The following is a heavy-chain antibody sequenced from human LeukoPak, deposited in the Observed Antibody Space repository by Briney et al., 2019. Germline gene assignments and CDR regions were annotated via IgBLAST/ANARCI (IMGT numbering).Heavy chain of an antibody. J-gene: IGHJ4*02. CDR3: ARHYFGGNDPGLDY. V-gene: IGHV4-38-2*01. Sequence: SETLSLTCGVSGYSISSGYYWGWIRQPPGRGLEWIGAVYHTGDAYYNPSLKSRITISVDTSKNQLSLRLNSVTAADTAVHYCARHYFGGNDPGLDYGRRGTLVTVSS. CDR1: GYSISSGYY. CDR2: VYHTGDA. D-gene: IGHD4-23*01.